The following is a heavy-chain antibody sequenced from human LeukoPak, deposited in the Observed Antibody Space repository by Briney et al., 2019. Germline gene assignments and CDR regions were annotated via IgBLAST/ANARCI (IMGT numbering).Heavy chain of an antibody. CDR1: GGSISSGGYY. CDR3: ARGGQGERYTEEGYDSSGYSA. J-gene: IGHJ5*02. D-gene: IGHD3-22*01. CDR2: IYYSGST. V-gene: IGHV4-39*07. Sequence: SQTLSLTCTVSGGSISSGGYYWGWIRQPPGKGLEWIGIIYYSGSTYYNPSLKSRVTISVDTSKNQFSLKLSSVTAADTAVYYCARGGQGERYTEEGYDSSGYSAWGQGTLVTVSS.